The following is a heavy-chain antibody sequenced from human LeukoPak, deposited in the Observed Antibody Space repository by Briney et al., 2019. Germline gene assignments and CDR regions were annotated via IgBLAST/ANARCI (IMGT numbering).Heavy chain of an antibody. CDR3: AGDPTFGAVQH. Sequence: PSETLSLTCTVSGVTISTISHYWAWIRRPPGKGLEWIGTIYYSGSTYFNPSLKSRVTISLDRSKNQFSLNLSSVTAADTAVYYCAGDPTFGAVQHWGQGTLVTVSS. J-gene: IGHJ4*02. CDR2: IYYSGST. D-gene: IGHD3-3*01. V-gene: IGHV4-39*07. CDR1: GVTISTISHY.